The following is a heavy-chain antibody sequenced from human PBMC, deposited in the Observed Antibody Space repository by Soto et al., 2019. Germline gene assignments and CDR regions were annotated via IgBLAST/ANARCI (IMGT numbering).Heavy chain of an antibody. CDR2: IIPILGTA. D-gene: IGHD5-18*01. Sequence: SVKVSSKDSGGTFSSYAISWVRQAPGQGLEWMGGIIPILGTANYAQKFQGRVTITADKSTSTAYMELSSLRSEDTAVYYCARERARGYSYGATLYYFDYWGQVTLFTVSS. CDR1: GGTFSSYA. J-gene: IGHJ4*02. V-gene: IGHV1-69*06. CDR3: ARERARGYSYGATLYYFDY.